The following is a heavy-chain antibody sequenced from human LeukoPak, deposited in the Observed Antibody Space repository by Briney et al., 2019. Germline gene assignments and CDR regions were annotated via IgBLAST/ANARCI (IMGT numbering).Heavy chain of an antibody. Sequence: SVKVSCKASGGTFSSYAISWVRQAPGQGLEWMGGIIPIFGTANYAQKFQGRVTITADESTSTAYMELSSLRSEDTAVYYCARDGTVTLNWFDPWGQGTLVTVSS. V-gene: IGHV1-69*13. CDR3: ARDGTVTLNWFDP. J-gene: IGHJ5*02. D-gene: IGHD4-17*01. CDR1: GGTFSSYA. CDR2: IIPIFGTA.